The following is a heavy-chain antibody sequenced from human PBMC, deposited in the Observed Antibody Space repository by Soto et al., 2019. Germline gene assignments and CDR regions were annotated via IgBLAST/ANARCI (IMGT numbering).Heavy chain of an antibody. J-gene: IGHJ4*02. Sequence: ASVKVSCKASCYTFTSNGVTWVRQAPGQGLEWMGWINAYSGDTNYAQKFQGRLTMTTDTSTNTAYMDLRSLRSDDTAVYYCASAPNQFYFDFWGQGTLVTVS. D-gene: IGHD2-2*01. V-gene: IGHV1-18*01. CDR1: CYTFTSNG. CDR2: INAYSGDT. CDR3: ASAPNQFYFDF.